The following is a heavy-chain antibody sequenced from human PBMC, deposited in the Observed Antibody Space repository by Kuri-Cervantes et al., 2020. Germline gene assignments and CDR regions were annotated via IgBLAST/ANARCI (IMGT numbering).Heavy chain of an antibody. Sequence: GGSLRLSCAASGFTFDDYAMHWVRQAPGKGLEWVSGISWNSGSIGYADSVKGRFTISRDNAKNSLYLQMNSLRAEDTALYYCAKDGGKGPPWGRGTLVTVSS. J-gene: IGHJ2*01. V-gene: IGHV3-9*01. CDR3: AKDGGKGPP. CDR1: GFTFDDYA. D-gene: IGHD3-16*01. CDR2: ISWNSGSI.